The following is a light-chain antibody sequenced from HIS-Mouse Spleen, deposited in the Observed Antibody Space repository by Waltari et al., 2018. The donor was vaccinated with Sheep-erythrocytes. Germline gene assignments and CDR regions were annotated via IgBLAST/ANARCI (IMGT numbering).Light chain of an antibody. J-gene: IGLJ2*01. V-gene: IGLV3-10*01. CDR1: ALPTRY. Sequence: SYELTQPPSVSVSPGQTARITCSGAALPTRYAYWYQQKSGQAPVLVLYEDSKRPSGIPGRFSGSSSGTMATLTISGAQVEDEADYYCYSTDSSGNGVFGGGTKLTVL. CDR2: EDS. CDR3: YSTDSSGNGV.